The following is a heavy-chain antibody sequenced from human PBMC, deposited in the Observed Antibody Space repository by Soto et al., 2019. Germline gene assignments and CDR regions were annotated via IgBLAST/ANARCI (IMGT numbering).Heavy chain of an antibody. CDR1: GGTFSSYA. J-gene: IGHJ6*02. V-gene: IGHV1-69*12. Sequence: QVQLVQSGAEVKKPGSSVKVSCTASGGTFSSYAISWVRQAPGQGLEWMGGIIPIFGTADYAQRFQGRVTITADEPTSTAYMELTSLRSEDTAVYYCATPRSSSDYYCGMDVWGQGTTVTVS. CDR3: ATPRSSSDYYCGMDV. D-gene: IGHD6-6*01. CDR2: IIPIFGTA.